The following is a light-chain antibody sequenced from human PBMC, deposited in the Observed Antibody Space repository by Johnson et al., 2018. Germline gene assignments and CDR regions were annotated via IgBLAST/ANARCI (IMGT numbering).Light chain of an antibody. CDR1: SYNIGNNY. Sequence: QSVLTQPPSVSAAPGQKVTISCSGSSYNIGNNYVSWYQQLPGSAPKFLTYENNKRPSGIPDRFSGSKSGTSATLAIPAIPTGDEADYYCGTWDSRLSAGNVFGTGTKVTVL. CDR3: GTWDSRLSAGNV. CDR2: ENN. J-gene: IGLJ1*01. V-gene: IGLV1-51*02.